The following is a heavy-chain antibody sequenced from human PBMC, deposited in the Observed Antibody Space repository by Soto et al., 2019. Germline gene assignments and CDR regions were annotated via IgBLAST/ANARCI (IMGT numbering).Heavy chain of an antibody. CDR2: ISSSGST. Sequence: SETLSLTCTVSGDSIGGVGYWSWIRQFPGRGLEWIGCISSSGSTYYNPALNNRISLSLDTSQNQFSLKLLSVTAADTAIYYCARSGVTGIVIPSHWFDPWGQRTLVTASS. J-gene: IGHJ5*02. V-gene: IGHV4-31*03. D-gene: IGHD2-21*02. CDR3: ARSGVTGIVIPSHWFDP. CDR1: GDSIGGVGY.